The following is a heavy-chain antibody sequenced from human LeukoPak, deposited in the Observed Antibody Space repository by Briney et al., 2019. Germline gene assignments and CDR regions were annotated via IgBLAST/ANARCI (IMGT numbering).Heavy chain of an antibody. J-gene: IGHJ4*02. CDR3: AKRVVIRYYFDY. D-gene: IGHD3-22*01. V-gene: IGHV3-23*01. CDR2: ISGGGGST. CDR1: GFTFSSYA. Sequence: XGSLRLSCEASGFTFSSYAMSWVRQVPGKGLEWVSGISGGGGSTYYADSVKGRFTISRDNSENTLYLQMNSLRAEATAVYYCAKRVVIRYYFDYWGQGTLVTVSS.